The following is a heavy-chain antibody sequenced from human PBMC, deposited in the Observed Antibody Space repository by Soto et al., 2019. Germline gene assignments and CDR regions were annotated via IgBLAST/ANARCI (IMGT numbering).Heavy chain of an antibody. CDR2: MNPNSGNT. V-gene: IGHV1-8*02. J-gene: IGHJ4*02. Sequence: GASVKVSCKASGYTFTSYDINWVRQATGQGLEWMGWMNPNSGNTGYAQKFQGRVTMTRDTSISTAYMELSRLRSDDTAVYYCARGAGLGVVTAIADFDYWGQGTLVTVSS. CDR1: GYTFTSYD. D-gene: IGHD2-21*02. CDR3: ARGAGLGVVTAIADFDY.